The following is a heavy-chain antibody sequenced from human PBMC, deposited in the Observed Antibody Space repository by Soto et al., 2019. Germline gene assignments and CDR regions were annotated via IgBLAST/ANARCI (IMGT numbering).Heavy chain of an antibody. V-gene: IGHV5-51*01. J-gene: IGHJ6*02. D-gene: IGHD5-18*01. Sequence: PGEFLKISCKGSGYSFTSYWIGWVRQMPGKGLEWMGIIYPGDSDTRYSPSFQGQVTISADKSIGTAYLQWSSLKASDTAMYYCARLGYSYGIYYYGMDVWGQGTTVTVSS. CDR1: GYSFTSYW. CDR2: IYPGDSDT. CDR3: ARLGYSYGIYYYGMDV.